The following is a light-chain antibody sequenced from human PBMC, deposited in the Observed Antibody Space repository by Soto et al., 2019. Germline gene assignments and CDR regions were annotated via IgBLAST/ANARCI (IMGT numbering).Light chain of an antibody. CDR2: EDY. J-gene: IGLJ2*01. CDR1: SSDIGSYDR. CDR3: CSYAGSNIFAV. Sequence: QSALTQPASVSGSPGQSITISCTGTSSDIGSYDRVSWYQWHPGKAPKLIIYEDYRRPSQISNRFSGSKSGNTASPTISGLQAEDEADYYCCSYAGSNIFAVFGGGTKVTVL. V-gene: IGLV2-23*01.